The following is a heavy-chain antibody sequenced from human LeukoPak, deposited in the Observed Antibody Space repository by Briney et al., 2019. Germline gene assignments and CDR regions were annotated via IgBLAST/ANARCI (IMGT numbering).Heavy chain of an antibody. CDR3: ARVEQQQDRRDYYYYMDV. Sequence: SETLSLTCTVSGGSISSYYWSWIRQPPGKGLEWIGYIYYSGSTNYNPSLKSRVTISVDTSKNQFSLKLSSVTAADTAVYYCARVEQQQDRRDYYYYMDVWGKGTTVTVSS. V-gene: IGHV4-59*01. CDR1: GGSISSYY. J-gene: IGHJ6*03. CDR2: IYYSGST. D-gene: IGHD6-13*01.